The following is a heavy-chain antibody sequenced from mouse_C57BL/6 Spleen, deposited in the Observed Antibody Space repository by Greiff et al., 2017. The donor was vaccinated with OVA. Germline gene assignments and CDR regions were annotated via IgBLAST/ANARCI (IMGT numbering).Heavy chain of an antibody. CDR3: ARNTAQATWGFAY. CDR1: GFSLTSYG. Sequence: VQVVESGPGLVQPSQSLSITCTVSGFSLTSYGVHWVRQSPGKGLEWLGVIWSGGSTDYNAAFISRLSISKDNSKSQVFFKMNSLQADDTAIYYCARNTAQATWGFAYWGQGTLVTVSA. CDR2: IWSGGST. J-gene: IGHJ3*01. D-gene: IGHD3-2*02. V-gene: IGHV2-2*01.